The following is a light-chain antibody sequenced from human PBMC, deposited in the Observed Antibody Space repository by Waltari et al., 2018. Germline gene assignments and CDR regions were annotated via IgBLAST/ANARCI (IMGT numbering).Light chain of an antibody. CDR2: GAS. J-gene: IGKJ1*01. CDR3: QHYVRLPAT. V-gene: IGKV3-20*01. CDR1: QRVCRS. Sequence: EIVLTQSPGTLSSSPGERATLPCRASQRVCRSLAWYQQKPGQAPRLLIYGASSRATGIPDRFSGSGSGTDFSLTISRLEPEDFAVYYCQHYVRLPATFGQGTKVEIK.